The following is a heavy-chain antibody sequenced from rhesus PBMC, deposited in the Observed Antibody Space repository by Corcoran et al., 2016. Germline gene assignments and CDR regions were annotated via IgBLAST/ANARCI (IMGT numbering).Heavy chain of an antibody. J-gene: IGHJ4*01. CDR2: ISSDGSST. CDR3: AAAIAAAGTGIDY. V-gene: IGHV3-119*01. D-gene: IGHD6-25*01. Sequence: EVQLVESGGGLVQPGGSLRLSCAASGFTFSSYWMYWVRQGPGKGLEWVSRISSDGSSTSYADSVKGRFTISRENAKNSLYLQMNSLRAEDTAVYYCAAAIAAAGTGIDYWGQGVLVTVSS. CDR1: GFTFSSYW.